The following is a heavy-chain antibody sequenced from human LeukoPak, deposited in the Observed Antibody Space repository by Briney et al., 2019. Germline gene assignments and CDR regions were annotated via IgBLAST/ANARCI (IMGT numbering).Heavy chain of an antibody. V-gene: IGHV1-46*01. D-gene: IGHD1-26*01. CDR1: GYTFTSYY. CDR3: ARGLINGELGFKWFYP. J-gene: IGHJ5*02. Sequence: GASVTVSCKASGYTFTSYYMHWVRQAPGQGLEWMGIINPSGGSTSYAQKFQGRVTMTRDTSTSTVYMELSSLRSEDTAVYYCARGLINGELGFKWFYPCGEGTLVTVSS. CDR2: INPSGGST.